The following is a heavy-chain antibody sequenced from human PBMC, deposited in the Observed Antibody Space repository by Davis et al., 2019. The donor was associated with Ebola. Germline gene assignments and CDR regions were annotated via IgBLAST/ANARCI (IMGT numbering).Heavy chain of an antibody. D-gene: IGHD2-15*01. J-gene: IGHJ4*02. V-gene: IGHV3-7*01. Sequence: GGSLRLSCAASGFTFSSYWMSWVRQAPGKGLEWVANIKQDGSEKYYVDSVKGRFTISRDNAKNSLYLQMNSLRAEDTAVYYCAKSGDIVVVVAAPIDYWGQGTLVTVSS. CDR1: GFTFSSYW. CDR3: AKSGDIVVVVAAPIDY. CDR2: IKQDGSEK.